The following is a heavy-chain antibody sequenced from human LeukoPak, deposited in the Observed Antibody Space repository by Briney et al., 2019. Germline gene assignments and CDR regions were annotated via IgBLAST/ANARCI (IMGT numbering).Heavy chain of an antibody. CDR3: ARELRGTVAGAQFDY. V-gene: IGHV3-9*01. D-gene: IGHD6-19*01. J-gene: IGHJ4*02. Sequence: GGSLRLSCAASGFTFDDYAMHWLRQAPGKGLEWVSGISWNSGSIGYADSVKGRFTISRDNAKNSLYLQMNSLRAEDTALYYCARELRGTVAGAQFDYWGQGTLVTVSS. CDR1: GFTFDDYA. CDR2: ISWNSGSI.